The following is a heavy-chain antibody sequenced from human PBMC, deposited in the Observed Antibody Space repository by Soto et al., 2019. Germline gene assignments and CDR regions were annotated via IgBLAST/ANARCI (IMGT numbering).Heavy chain of an antibody. J-gene: IGHJ6*02. CDR3: ARHRTYYYGSGSLYYYYGMDV. CDR2: IHYSGTT. CDR1: GTSISSYY. Sequence: SETLSLTCTVSGTSISSYYWRWIWQPPGQGLEWIANIHYSGTTNYNPSLKSRVTMSVDTSKNQFSLKLSSVTAADTAVYYCARHRTYYYGSGSLYYYYGMDVWGQGTTVTVSS. V-gene: IGHV4-59*08. D-gene: IGHD3-10*01.